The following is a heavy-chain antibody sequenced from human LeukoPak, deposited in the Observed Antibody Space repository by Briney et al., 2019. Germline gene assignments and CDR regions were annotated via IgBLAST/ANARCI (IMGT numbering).Heavy chain of an antibody. CDR1: GYTFTSYG. J-gene: IGHJ4*02. D-gene: IGHD5-24*01. CDR3: ARDKMAMSRNEIDY. V-gene: IGHV1-18*01. CDR2: ISAYNGNT. Sequence: ASVKVSCKASGYTFTSYGISWVRQAPGQGLEWMGWISAYNGNTNYAQKLQGRDTMTTDTSTSTAYMELRSLRSDDTAVYYCARDKMAMSRNEIDYWGQGTLATVSS.